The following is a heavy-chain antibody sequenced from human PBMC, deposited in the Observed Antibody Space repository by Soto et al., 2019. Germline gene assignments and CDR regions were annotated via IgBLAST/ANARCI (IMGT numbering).Heavy chain of an antibody. V-gene: IGHV3-11*01. J-gene: IGHJ3*02. Sequence: GGSLRLSCAASGFTFSDYYMSWIRQAPGKGLEWVSYISSSGSTIYYADSVKGRFTISRDNAKNSLYLQMNSLRAEDTAVYYCARGSIVVVPAAIERGAFDIWGQGTMVTVSS. D-gene: IGHD2-2*01. CDR1: GFTFSDYY. CDR2: ISSSGSTI. CDR3: ARGSIVVVPAAIERGAFDI.